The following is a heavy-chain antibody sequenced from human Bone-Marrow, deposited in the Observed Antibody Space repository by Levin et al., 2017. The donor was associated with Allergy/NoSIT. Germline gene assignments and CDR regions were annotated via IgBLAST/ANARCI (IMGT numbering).Heavy chain of an antibody. J-gene: IGHJ4*02. CDR3: ARVYYSGSGSADRLENSPIFDY. CDR2: IYWDDDE. D-gene: IGHD3-10*01. CDR1: GFSLTTPTLG. Sequence: ESGPTLVKPTQTLTLTCTFSGFSLTTPTLGVGWIRQPRGKALECLALIYWDDDERYTPSLKSRLTITKDTSQNQVVLTLTNLDPVDTGTYFCARVYYSGSGSADRLENSPIFDYWGQGLLVTVSS. V-gene: IGHV2-5*02.